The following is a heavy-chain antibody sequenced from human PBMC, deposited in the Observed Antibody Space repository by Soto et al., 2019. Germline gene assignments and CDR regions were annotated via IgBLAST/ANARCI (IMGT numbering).Heavy chain of an antibody. CDR1: GFTFSSYG. CDR2: ISYDGSNK. Sequence: QVQLVESGGGVVQPGRSLRLSCAASGFTFSSYGMHWVRQAPGKGLEWGAVISYDGSNKYYADSVKGRFTISRDNSKNTLYLQMISLRAEDTAVYYCAKESADSWSLHDYYGMDVWGQGTTVTVS. D-gene: IGHD6-13*01. J-gene: IGHJ6*02. CDR3: AKESADSWSLHDYYGMDV. V-gene: IGHV3-30*18.